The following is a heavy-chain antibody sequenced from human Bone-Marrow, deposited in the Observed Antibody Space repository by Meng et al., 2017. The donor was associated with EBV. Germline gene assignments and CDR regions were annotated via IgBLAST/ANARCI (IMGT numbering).Heavy chain of an antibody. CDR1: GGSIRSGYS. CDR2: IYHSGNT. V-gene: IGHV4-30-2*01. D-gene: IGHD3-22*01. Sequence: HLQLQESGSGLVKPSQTLSLTCAVSGGSIRSGYSWSWIRQPPGKGLEWIGYIYHSGNTYYNPSLKSRVTISVDKSKNQFSLKLSSMTAADTAVYYCAAGDYSDSSGYYQFDNWGQGTLVTASS. CDR3: AAGDYSDSSGYYQFDN. J-gene: IGHJ4*02.